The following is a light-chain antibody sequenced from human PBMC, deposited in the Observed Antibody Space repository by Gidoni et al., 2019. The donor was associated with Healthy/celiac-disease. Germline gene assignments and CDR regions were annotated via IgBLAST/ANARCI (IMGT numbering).Light chain of an antibody. J-gene: IGKJ4*01. Sequence: DIQRTQSPSSLSASVGDRVPITCRASQSISSYLNWYQQKPGKAPKLLIYAASSLQSGVPSRFSGSGSGTDFTLTISSLQPEDFATYYCQQSYSTPPTFGGXTKVEIQ. CDR3: QQSYSTPPT. CDR2: AAS. CDR1: QSISSY. V-gene: IGKV1-39*01.